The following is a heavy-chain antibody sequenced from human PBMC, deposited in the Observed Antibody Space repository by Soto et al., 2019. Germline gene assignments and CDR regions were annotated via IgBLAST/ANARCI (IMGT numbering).Heavy chain of an antibody. CDR2: IKSKTDGGTT. V-gene: IGHV3-15*07. CDR1: GFTFSNAW. D-gene: IGHD6-19*01. Sequence: GGSLRLSCAASGFTFSNAWINWVRQAPGKGLEWVGRIKSKTDGGTTDYAAPVKGRFTISRDDSKNTLYLQMNSLKTEDTAVYYCTTDQFYRKVAGTTRLYYYYGMDVWGKGTTVTVSS. J-gene: IGHJ6*04. CDR3: TTDQFYRKVAGTTRLYYYYGMDV.